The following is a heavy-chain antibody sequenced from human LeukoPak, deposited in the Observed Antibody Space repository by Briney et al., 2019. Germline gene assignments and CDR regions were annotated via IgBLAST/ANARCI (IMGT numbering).Heavy chain of an antibody. CDR2: VSYTGRT. CDR1: GGSLSGHY. Sequence: PSETLSLTCTVAGGSLSGHYWSWSRQPPGKKLEWIGYVSYTGRTKYNPSLQSRVTISIDTSKSQFSLKLTSVTSADTAVYSCARLLDNAISGDPVTFDVWRQGTTVIVSS. CDR3: ARLLDNAISGDPVTFDV. V-gene: IGHV4-59*11. D-gene: IGHD3-22*01. J-gene: IGHJ3*01.